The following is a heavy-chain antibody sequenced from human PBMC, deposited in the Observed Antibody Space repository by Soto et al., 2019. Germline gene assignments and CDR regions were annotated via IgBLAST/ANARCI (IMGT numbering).Heavy chain of an antibody. CDR3: AKDLGRRLLWEYGMDV. Sequence: QVQLVESGGGVVQPGRSLRLSCAASGFTFSSYGMHWVRQAPGKGLEWVTVISYDGTNEYYADYVKGRFTISRDDSKNTLYLQMIGLRPEDTAVYYCAKDLGRRLLWEYGMDVWGQGTTVTVSS. D-gene: IGHD3-10*01. J-gene: IGHJ6*02. V-gene: IGHV3-30*18. CDR2: ISYDGTNE. CDR1: GFTFSSYG.